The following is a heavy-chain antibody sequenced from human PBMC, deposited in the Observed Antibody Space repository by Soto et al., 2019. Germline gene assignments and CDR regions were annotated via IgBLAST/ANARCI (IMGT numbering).Heavy chain of an antibody. V-gene: IGHV3-30*18. J-gene: IGHJ6*02. CDR3: AEDLVTALNVGGMDV. D-gene: IGHD3-10*02. Sequence: SLRLSCAASRFSFSSYGMHWVHQGPGKGLEWVAFMSYDGSNKFYADSVKGRFTISRDNYKNTLYLQMNSLRADATAPYYCAEDLVTALNVGGMDVWGQGTTVTVSS. CDR2: MSYDGSNK. CDR1: RFSFSSYG.